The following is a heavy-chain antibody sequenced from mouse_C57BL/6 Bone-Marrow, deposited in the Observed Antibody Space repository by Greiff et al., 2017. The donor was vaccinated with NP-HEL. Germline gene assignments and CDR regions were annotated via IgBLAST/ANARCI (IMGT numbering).Heavy chain of an antibody. V-gene: IGHV1-9*01. J-gene: IGHJ4*01. D-gene: IGHD1-1*01. CDR1: GYTFTSYW. Sequence: QVHVKQPGAELVKPGASVKLSCKASGYTFTSYWMHWVKQRPGHGLEWIGEILPGSGSTNYNEKFKGKATFTADTSSNTAYMQLSSLTTEDSAIYYCARGGDYDWGQGTSVTVSS. CDR2: ILPGSGST. CDR3: ARGGDYD.